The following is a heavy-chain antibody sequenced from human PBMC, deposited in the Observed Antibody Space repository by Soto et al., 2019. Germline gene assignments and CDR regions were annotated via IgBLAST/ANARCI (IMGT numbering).Heavy chain of an antibody. CDR2: IRGDNGNT. CDR3: ARDYCIAAAGRGVNLDY. Sequence: ASVKVSCKASGYTFTSYGISWVRQAPGQGLEWMGWIRGDNGNTNYAQKLQGGVTMTTDTSTSTAYMELRSLRSDDTAVDYCARDYCIAAAGRGVNLDYWGQGTLVTVSS. V-gene: IGHV1-18*01. J-gene: IGHJ4*02. D-gene: IGHD6-13*01. CDR1: GYTFTSYG.